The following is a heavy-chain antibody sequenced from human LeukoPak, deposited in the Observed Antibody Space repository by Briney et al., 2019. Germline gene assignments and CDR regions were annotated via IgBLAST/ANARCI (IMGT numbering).Heavy chain of an antibody. CDR1: GFTFSSHW. V-gene: IGHV3-74*01. CDR2: IKLDASVR. CDR3: ARAFSDVGDAFDM. J-gene: IGHJ3*02. Sequence: GGCLRLSCVASGFTFSSHWMHWVRQAPGKGLEWVSRIKLDASVRDYAGSARGRFTISRDNAKNMLYLQMDSLRAEDTAVYYCARAFSDVGDAFDMWGQGTMVTASS.